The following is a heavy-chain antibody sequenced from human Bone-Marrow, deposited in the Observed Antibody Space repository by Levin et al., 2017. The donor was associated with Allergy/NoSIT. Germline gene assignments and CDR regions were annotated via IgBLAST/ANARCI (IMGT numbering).Heavy chain of an antibody. V-gene: IGHV3-74*01. CDR3: ARDPFAYNFGSGSYVDY. Sequence: GGSLRLSCAASGFTLSDYSMNWVRQAPGKGLEWVSRINRGGTSTTYADSVKGRFTISRDNAKNTLYLQMNSLRAEDTAVYYCARDPFAYNFGSGSYVDYWGQGTLVSVSS. CDR2: INRGGTST. J-gene: IGHJ4*02. CDR1: GFTLSDYS. D-gene: IGHD3-10*01.